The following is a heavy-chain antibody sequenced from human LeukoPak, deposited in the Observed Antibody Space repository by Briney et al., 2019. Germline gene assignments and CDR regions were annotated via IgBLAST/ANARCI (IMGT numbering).Heavy chain of an antibody. CDR2: ISYDGSNK. V-gene: IGHV3-30*18. CDR1: GFTFSSYG. CDR3: AKGPQTVWYEYFQH. D-gene: IGHD6-13*01. Sequence: PGGSLRLSCAASGFTFSSYGMHWVRQAPGKGLEWVAVISYDGSNKYYTDSVKGRFTISRDNSKNTLYLQMNSLRAEDTAVYYCAKGPQTVWYEYFQHWGQGTLVTVSS. J-gene: IGHJ1*01.